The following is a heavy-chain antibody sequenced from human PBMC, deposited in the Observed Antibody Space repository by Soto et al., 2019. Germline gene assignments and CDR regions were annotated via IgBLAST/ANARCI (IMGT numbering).Heavy chain of an antibody. D-gene: IGHD6-6*01. J-gene: IGHJ6*02. CDR2: IYYTGSS. Sequence: SETLSLTCTVSGGSISSGGHYWSWLRQPPGKGLEWIGYIYYTGSSCYNPSLKSRVTISVDTSKNQFSLKLSSVTAADTAVYYCARDQEIDYSNSFYYYYGLDVWGQGTSVTVSS. CDR3: ARDQEIDYSNSFYYYYGLDV. V-gene: IGHV4-31*03. CDR1: GGSISSGGHY.